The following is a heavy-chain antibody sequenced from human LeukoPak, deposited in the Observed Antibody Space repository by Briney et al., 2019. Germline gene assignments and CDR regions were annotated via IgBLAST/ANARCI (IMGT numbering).Heavy chain of an antibody. CDR2: ISISGSKT. Sequence: GGSLRLSCAASEFDFGSHAMTWVRQAPGKGLEWVSAISISGSKTYYADSVKGRFTISRDNSKNTLYLQMNSLRAEDTAVYYCANEIRPNDYWGQGTQVTVSS. CDR3: ANEIRPNDY. D-gene: IGHD4-17*01. CDR1: EFDFGSHA. J-gene: IGHJ4*02. V-gene: IGHV3-23*01.